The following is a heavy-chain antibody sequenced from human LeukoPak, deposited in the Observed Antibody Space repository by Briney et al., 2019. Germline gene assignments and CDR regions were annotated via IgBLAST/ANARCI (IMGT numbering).Heavy chain of an antibody. D-gene: IGHD2-21*02. CDR1: GFTFSSNG. V-gene: IGHV3-30*02. CDR2: IQYDGSKK. J-gene: IGHJ4*02. Sequence: GGSLRLSCVASGFTFSSNGMHWVRQAPGKGLEWVTFIQYDGSKKYYADSVKGRATISRDNAKNSLYLQMNSLRAEDTAVYYCARPAYCGGNCYYFPDYWGQGTLVTVSS. CDR3: ARPAYCGGNCYYFPDY.